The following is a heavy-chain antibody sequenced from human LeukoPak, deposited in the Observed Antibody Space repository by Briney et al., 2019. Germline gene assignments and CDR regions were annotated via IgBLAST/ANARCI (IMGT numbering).Heavy chain of an antibody. J-gene: IGHJ4*02. D-gene: IGHD3-10*01. CDR3: ARDPTFLWFGEKSEDY. CDR1: GGSISSYY. V-gene: IGHV4-39*07. CDR2: IYYSGST. Sequence: SETLSLTCTVSGGSISSYYWGWIRQPPGKGLEWIGSIYYSGSTYYNPSLKSRVTISVDTSKNQFSLKLSSVTAADTAVYYCARDPTFLWFGEKSEDYWGQGTLVTVSS.